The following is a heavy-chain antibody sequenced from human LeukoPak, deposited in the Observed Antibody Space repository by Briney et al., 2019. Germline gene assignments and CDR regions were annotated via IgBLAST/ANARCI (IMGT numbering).Heavy chain of an antibody. J-gene: IGHJ6*03. Sequence: PGGSLRLSCAASGFTFSSYDMHWVRQATGKGLEWVSAIGTAGDRYYPGSVKGRFTISREIAKNSLYLQMNSLRAGDTAVYYCARGAGKAYYYYYMDVWGKGTTVTVSS. CDR3: ARGAGKAYYYYYMDV. CDR1: GFTFSSYD. CDR2: IGTAGDR. V-gene: IGHV3-13*01.